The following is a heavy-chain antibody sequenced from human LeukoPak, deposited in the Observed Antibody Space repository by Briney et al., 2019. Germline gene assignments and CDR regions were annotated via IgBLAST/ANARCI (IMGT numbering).Heavy chain of an antibody. J-gene: IGHJ5*02. CDR3: ARGGGYCSGGSCYPDNWFDP. CDR1: GYTFTGYY. Sequence: ASVKVSCKASGYTFTGYYMHWVRQAPGQGLEWMGRINSNSVGTNYAQKFQGRVSMTRDTSISTAYMELSRLRSDDTAVYYCARGGGYCSGGSCYPDNWFDPWGQGTLVTVSS. CDR2: INSNSVGT. D-gene: IGHD2-15*01. V-gene: IGHV1-2*06.